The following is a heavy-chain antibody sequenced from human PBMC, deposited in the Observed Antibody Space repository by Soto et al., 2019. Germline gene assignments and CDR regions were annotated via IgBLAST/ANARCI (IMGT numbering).Heavy chain of an antibody. V-gene: IGHV3-72*01. Sequence: EVQLVESGGDLVQPGGSLRLSCAIAGFTFSDHYMDWVRQAPEKGLEWVGRSTNKVHSYTTEYAASVKGRFTISRDDAKNSLYLQMNSLRIEDTAVYYCVRGFNSFDIWGQGTMVTVSS. CDR2: STNKVHSYTT. CDR3: VRGFNSFDI. J-gene: IGHJ3*02. CDR1: GFTFSDHY.